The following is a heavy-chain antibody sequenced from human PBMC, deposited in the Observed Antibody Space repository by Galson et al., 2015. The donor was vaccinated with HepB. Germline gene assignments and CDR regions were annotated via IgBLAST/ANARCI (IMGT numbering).Heavy chain of an antibody. CDR1: GFIFSNYG. CDR2: ISGSSGST. Sequence: SLRLSCAASGFIFSNYGMSWVRQAPWKGLEWVSAISGSSGSTYYADSVKGRFTISRDNSKNTLYLQMSSLRAEDTAVYYCAKGIYYYNSGNFFRDYWGQGTLVTVSS. CDR3: AKGIYYYNSGNFFRDY. D-gene: IGHD3-10*01. J-gene: IGHJ4*02. V-gene: IGHV3-23*01.